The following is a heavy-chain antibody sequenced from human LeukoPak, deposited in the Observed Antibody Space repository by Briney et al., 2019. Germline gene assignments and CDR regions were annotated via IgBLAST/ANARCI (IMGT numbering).Heavy chain of an antibody. CDR1: GGSISSGDYY. Sequence: SQTLSLTCTVSGGSISSGDYYWSWIRQPPGKGLEWIGYIYYSGSTYYNPSRKSRVTISVDTSKNQFSLKLSSVTAADTAVYYCASSIVVVPAAIRRWGQGTLVTVSS. D-gene: IGHD2-2*02. J-gene: IGHJ4*02. CDR3: ASSIVVVPAAIRR. CDR2: IYYSGST. V-gene: IGHV4-30-4*08.